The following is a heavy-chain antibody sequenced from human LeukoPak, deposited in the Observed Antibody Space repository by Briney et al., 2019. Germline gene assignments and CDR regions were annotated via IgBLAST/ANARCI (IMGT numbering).Heavy chain of an antibody. CDR1: GFTFSSYG. J-gene: IGHJ4*02. V-gene: IGHV3-33*01. CDR3: ARGLVVIYLDY. CDR2: IWYDGSNK. Sequence: GGSLRLSCAASGFTFSSYGMHWVRQAPGKGLEWVAVIWYDGSNKYYADSVKGRFTIARDNSKNTLYLQMNSLRAEDTAVYYCARGLVVIYLDYWGQGTLVTVSS. D-gene: IGHD3-22*01.